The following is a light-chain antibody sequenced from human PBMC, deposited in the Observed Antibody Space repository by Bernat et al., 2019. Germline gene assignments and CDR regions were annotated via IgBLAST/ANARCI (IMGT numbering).Light chain of an antibody. CDR1: QRLPWCNGYNY. V-gene: IGKV2-28*01. J-gene: IGKJ5*01. CDR3: VQALGAPTT. CDR2: FGS. Sequence: DIVTTQSPLSMLVTTGEPASISCRSSQRLPWCNGYNYLDWYLQKPGQSPQLFIYFGSNRASWVPDRLSGSGSGTVFTLKISRVEAGDVGVYYCVQALGAPTTFGQGTRL.